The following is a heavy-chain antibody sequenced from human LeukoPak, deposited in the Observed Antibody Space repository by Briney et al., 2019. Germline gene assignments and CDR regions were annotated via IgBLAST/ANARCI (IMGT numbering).Heavy chain of an antibody. CDR3: ARAVAGTDDAFDT. CDR2: ISAYNGNT. D-gene: IGHD6-19*01. V-gene: IGHV1-18*04. Sequence: ASVKVSCKASGYTFTGYYMHWVRQAPGQGLEWMGWISAYNGNTNYAQKLQGRVTMTTDTSTSTAYMELRSLRSDDTAVYYCARAVAGTDDAFDTWGQGTMVTVSS. CDR1: GYTFTGYY. J-gene: IGHJ3*02.